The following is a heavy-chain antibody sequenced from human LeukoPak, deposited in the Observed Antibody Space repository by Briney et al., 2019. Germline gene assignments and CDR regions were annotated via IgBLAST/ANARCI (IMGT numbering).Heavy chain of an antibody. CDR1: GYTFTGYY. D-gene: IGHD3-22*01. J-gene: IGHJ3*02. CDR2: INPNSGGT. Sequence: ASVKVSCKASGYTFTGYYMHWVRQAPGQGLEWMGGINPNSGGTNYAQKFQGRVTMTRDTSISTAYMELSRLRSDDTAVYYCARDPPLYYYDSSGFAFDIWGQGTMVTVSS. CDR3: ARDPPLYYYDSSGFAFDI. V-gene: IGHV1-2*02.